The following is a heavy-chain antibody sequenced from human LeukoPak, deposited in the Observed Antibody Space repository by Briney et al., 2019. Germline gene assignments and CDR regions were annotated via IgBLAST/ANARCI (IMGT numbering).Heavy chain of an antibody. Sequence: SQTLSLTCTVSGGSISSGSYSWSWIRQPAGKGLEWIGRIYTSGSTNYNPSLKSRVTISVDTSKNQFSLKLSSATAADTAVYYCAREADCTNGVCYTHAFDIWGQGTMVTVSS. D-gene: IGHD2-8*01. CDR3: AREADCTNGVCYTHAFDI. CDR2: IYTSGST. CDR1: GGSISSGSYS. V-gene: IGHV4-61*02. J-gene: IGHJ3*02.